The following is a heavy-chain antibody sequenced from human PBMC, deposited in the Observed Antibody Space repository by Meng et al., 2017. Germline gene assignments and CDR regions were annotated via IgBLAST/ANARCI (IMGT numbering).Heavy chain of an antibody. CDR3: ATGAAAADH. CDR1: GFTFSNAW. J-gene: IGHJ4*02. Sequence: EVHLVESGGGLVKPGGSLRLSCAASGFTFSNAWMSWVRQAPGKGLEWVGRIKSKTDGGTTDYAAPVKGRFTISRDDSKNTLYLQMDSLINEDTAVYFCATGAAAADHWGQGTLVTVSS. V-gene: IGHV3-15*01. D-gene: IGHD6-13*01. CDR2: IKSKTDGGTT.